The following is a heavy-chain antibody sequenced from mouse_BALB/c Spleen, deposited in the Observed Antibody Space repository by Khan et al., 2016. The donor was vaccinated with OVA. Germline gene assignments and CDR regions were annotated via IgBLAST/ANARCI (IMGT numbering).Heavy chain of an antibody. CDR1: GFSLTRHG. CDR3: ARNREPDYFDY. V-gene: IGHV2-9*02. CDR2: IWAGGST. Sequence: QVQLKQSGPGLVAPSQSLSITCTVSGFSLTRHGIHWVRQPPGKGLEWLGIIWAGGSTNYNSALMSRLSIPKDSSKSQVFLKMNSLQTDDTALYYGARNREPDYFDYWGQGTTLTVSS. J-gene: IGHJ2*01.